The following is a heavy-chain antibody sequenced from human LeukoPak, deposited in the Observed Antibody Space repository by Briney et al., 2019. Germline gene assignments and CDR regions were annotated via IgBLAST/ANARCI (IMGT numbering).Heavy chain of an antibody. J-gene: IGHJ4*02. CDR1: GGTFSSYA. D-gene: IGHD6-13*01. CDR2: IIPIFGTA. V-gene: IGHV1-69*05. CDR3: AAGRYSSSWTRAYDFDY. Sequence: SVKVSCKASGGTFSSYAISWVRQAPGQGLEWMGGIIPIFGTANYAQKFQERVTITRDMSTSTAYMELSSLRSEDTAVYYCAAGRYSSSWTRAYDFDYWGQGTLVTVSS.